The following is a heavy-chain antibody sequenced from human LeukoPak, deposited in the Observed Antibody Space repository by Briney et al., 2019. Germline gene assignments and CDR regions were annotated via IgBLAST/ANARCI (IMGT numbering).Heavy chain of an antibody. CDR3: AKDRYSRTRGYFDY. CDR1: GFTFDDYA. CDR2: ISWNSGSI. D-gene: IGHD2-15*01. V-gene: IGHV3-9*03. Sequence: GGSLRLSCAASGFTFDDYAMHWVRQAPGKGLEWVSGISWNSGSIGYADSVKGRFTISRDNAKNSLYLQMNSLRAEDMALYYCAKDRYSRTRGYFDYWGQGTLVTVSS. J-gene: IGHJ4*02.